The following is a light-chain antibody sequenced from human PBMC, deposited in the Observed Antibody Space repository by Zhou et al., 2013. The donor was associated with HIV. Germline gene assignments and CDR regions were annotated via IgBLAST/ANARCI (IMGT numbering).Light chain of an antibody. Sequence: DLVLTQTPVSLSVTPGQPASISCRSSQSLVHSDGNTYLGWFQQRPGQSPRRLIYHVSNRDSGVPDRFSGSGSGTDFTLKISRVEAEDVAVYYCMQATDWPQRTFGQGTKVEIK. J-gene: IGKJ1*01. CDR3: MQATDWPQRT. CDR1: QSLVHSDGNTY. CDR2: HVS. V-gene: IGKV2-30*02.